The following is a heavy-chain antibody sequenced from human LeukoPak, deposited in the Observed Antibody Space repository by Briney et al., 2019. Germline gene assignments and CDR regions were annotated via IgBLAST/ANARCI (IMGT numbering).Heavy chain of an antibody. Sequence: SETLSLTCTVSGAPISSYYWSWIRQPPGKGLEWIGYISYSGSTYYNPSLKSRVTISADTSKNQVSLTLSSVTAADTAVYYCARHPELYFFDYWGQGTLVTVSS. D-gene: IGHD3-10*01. V-gene: IGHV4-59*08. CDR1: GAPISSYY. CDR2: ISYSGST. J-gene: IGHJ4*02. CDR3: ARHPELYFFDY.